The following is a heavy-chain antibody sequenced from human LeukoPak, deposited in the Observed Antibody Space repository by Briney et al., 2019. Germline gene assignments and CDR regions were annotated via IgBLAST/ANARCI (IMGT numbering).Heavy chain of an antibody. D-gene: IGHD3-16*01. CDR3: ARGRRFGGFYYYYMDV. Sequence: ASVKVSCKASGYSFTGYYMHWVRQAPGQGLEWMGWINPSGGSTSYAQKFQGRVTMTRDTSTSTVYMELSSLRSEDTAVYYCARGRRFGGFYYYYMDVWGKGTTVTISS. CDR1: GYSFTGYY. V-gene: IGHV1-46*01. J-gene: IGHJ6*03. CDR2: INPSGGST.